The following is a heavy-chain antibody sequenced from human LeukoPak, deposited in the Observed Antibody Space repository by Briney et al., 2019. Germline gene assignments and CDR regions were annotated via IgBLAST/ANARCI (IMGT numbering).Heavy chain of an antibody. V-gene: IGHV3-33*01. CDR2: IWYDGSNK. J-gene: IGHJ4*02. Sequence: GGSLRLSCAASGFTFSSYGMHWVRQAPGKGLEWVAVIWYDGSNKYYADSVKGRFTISRDNSKNTLYLQMNSLRAADTAVYYCARVSYGSGSYWLWRGVPAFDYWGQGTLVTVSS. D-gene: IGHD3-10*01. CDR3: ARVSYGSGSYWLWRGVPAFDY. CDR1: GFTFSSYG.